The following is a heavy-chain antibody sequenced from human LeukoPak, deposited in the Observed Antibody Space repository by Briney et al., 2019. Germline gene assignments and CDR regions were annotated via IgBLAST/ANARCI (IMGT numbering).Heavy chain of an antibody. J-gene: IGHJ4*02. D-gene: IGHD2-2*01. Sequence: QPGGSLRLSCTASRFTFSTYARSWVRQAPGKGLEWFSSISGSGDTTYYTGSVKGRFTISRDNSKNALYLQMSSLRAEDTAVYYCAKSQRNDQQVVQRIDYWGQGTLVTVSS. V-gene: IGHV3-23*01. CDR2: ISGSGDTT. CDR1: RFTFSTYA. CDR3: AKSQRNDQQVVQRIDY.